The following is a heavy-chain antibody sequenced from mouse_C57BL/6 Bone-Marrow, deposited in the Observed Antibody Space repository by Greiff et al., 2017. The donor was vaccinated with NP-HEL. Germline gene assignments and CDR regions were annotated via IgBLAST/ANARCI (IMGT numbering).Heavy chain of an antibody. J-gene: IGHJ2*01. CDR3: TNYYGSPLVDY. V-gene: IGHV14-4*01. CDR1: GFNIKDAY. D-gene: IGHD1-1*01. CDR2: IDPENGDT. Sequence: EVQLQQSGAELVRPGASVKLSCTASGFNIKDAYMHGVKQRPEQGLEWIGWIDPENGDTESASKFQGKATITADTSSNTAYLQLSSLTSEDTAVYYCTNYYGSPLVDYWGQGTTLTVSS.